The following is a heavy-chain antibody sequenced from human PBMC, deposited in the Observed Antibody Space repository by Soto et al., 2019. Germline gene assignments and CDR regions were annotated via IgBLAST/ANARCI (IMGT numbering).Heavy chain of an antibody. J-gene: IGHJ4*02. V-gene: IGHV3-23*01. Sequence: GGSLRLSCAASGFTFRSFAMAWVRQAAGKGLEWVSTITLSGATVYADSVKGRFIISRGNSKNTLYLQMHSLTVEDTGVYYCGKEPEVPGRGLDYWGQGSLVTVSS. CDR1: GFTFRSFA. CDR2: ITLSGAT. CDR3: GKEPEVPGRGLDY.